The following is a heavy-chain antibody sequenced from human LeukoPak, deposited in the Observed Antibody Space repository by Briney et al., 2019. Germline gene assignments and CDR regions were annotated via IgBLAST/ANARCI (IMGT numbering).Heavy chain of an antibody. V-gene: IGHV4-59*01. CDR1: GGSISSYY. CDR2: IYYSGST. D-gene: IGHD3-22*01. J-gene: IGHJ4*02. CDR3: ARSISGYYFSSFDY. Sequence: SETLSLTCTVSGGSISSYYWSWIRQPPGKGLEWSGYIYYSGSTNYNPSLKSRVTISVDTSKNQFSLKLSSVTAADTAVYYCARSISGYYFSSFDYWGQGTLVTVSS.